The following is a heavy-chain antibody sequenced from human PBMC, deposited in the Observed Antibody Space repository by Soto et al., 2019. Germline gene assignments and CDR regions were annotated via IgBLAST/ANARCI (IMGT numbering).Heavy chain of an antibody. CDR1: GFRFSTYS. CDR3: ARGSQTFCMSEDAFDI. J-gene: IGHJ3*02. Sequence: EVQLVESGGGQVKPGGSLRLSCAASGFRFSTYSMNWFRQAQGKGLEWVSYIHSSSRYIYYADSVKGRFTISRENAKNSLCLQMSRLRAERTAVYYCARGSQTFCMSEDAFDIWGQGTMVSVAS. CDR2: IHSSSRYI. V-gene: IGHV3-21*01. D-gene: IGHD3-10*01.